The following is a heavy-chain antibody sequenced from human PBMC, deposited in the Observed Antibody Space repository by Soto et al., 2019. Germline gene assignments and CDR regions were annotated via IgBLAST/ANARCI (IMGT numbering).Heavy chain of an antibody. V-gene: IGHV4-30-4*01. D-gene: IGHD3-16*02. CDR2: IYYSGST. Sequence: KTSETLSLTCTVSGGSISSGDYYWSWIRQPPGEGLEWIGYIYYSGSTYYNPSLKSRVTISVDTSKNQFSLKLSSVTAADTAVYYCAGELRLGELSPPGYWGQGTLVTAPQ. CDR1: GGSISSGDYY. J-gene: IGHJ4*02. CDR3: AGELRLGELSPPGY.